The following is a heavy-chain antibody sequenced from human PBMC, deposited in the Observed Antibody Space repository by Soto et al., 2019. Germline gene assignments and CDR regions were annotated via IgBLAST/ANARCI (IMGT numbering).Heavy chain of an antibody. J-gene: IGHJ3*02. CDR2: IIPIFGTA. CDR1: GGIFSSYA. CDR3: ARDHSRPTSGFDI. Sequence: SVKVSCKASGGIFSSYAISWVRQAPGQGLEWMGGIIPIFGTANYAQKFQGRVTITADESTSTAYMELSSLRSEDTAVHYCARDHSRPTSGFDIWGQGTMVTVSS. D-gene: IGHD2-2*01. V-gene: IGHV1-69*13.